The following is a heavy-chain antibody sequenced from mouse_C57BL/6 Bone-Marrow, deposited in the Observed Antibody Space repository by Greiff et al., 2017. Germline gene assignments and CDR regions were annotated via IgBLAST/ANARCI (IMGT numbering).Heavy chain of an antibody. CDR1: GYTFTDYE. D-gene: IGHD1-1*01. V-gene: IGHV1-15*01. CDR3: TPYYGSSLAWFAY. CDR2: IDPETGGT. Sequence: VQLQHSGAELVRPGASVTLSCKASGYTFTDYEMHWVKQTPVHGLEWIGAIDPETGGTAYNQKFKGKAILTADKSSSTAYMELRSLTSEDSAVYYCTPYYGSSLAWFAYWGQGTLVTVSA. J-gene: IGHJ3*01.